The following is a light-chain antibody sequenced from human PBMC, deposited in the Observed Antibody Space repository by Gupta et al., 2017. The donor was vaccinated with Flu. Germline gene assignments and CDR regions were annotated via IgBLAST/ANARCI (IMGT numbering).Light chain of an antibody. J-gene: IGKJ2*01. CDR2: GTF. V-gene: IGKV3-20*01. Sequence: EIMLTQSPGTRSLSPGERATLSCRASQSVSDNSLAWYQQKPGQAPRLLIYGTFNRATGIPDRFSGSGSGTDFTLTINRLEPQDLAVYYCHQYGSSPEAFGQGTKLEF. CDR1: QSVSDNS. CDR3: HQYGSSPEA.